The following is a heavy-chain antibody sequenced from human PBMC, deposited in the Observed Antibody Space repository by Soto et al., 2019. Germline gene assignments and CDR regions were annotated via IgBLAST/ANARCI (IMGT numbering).Heavy chain of an antibody. V-gene: IGHV4-34*01. CDR3: VRSVILSGGSYKGLIRLHYFDT. CDR1: GGSFSGYS. D-gene: IGHD3-3*01. J-gene: IGHJ4*02. CDR2: INHSGST. Sequence: SETLSLTXAVDGGSFSGYSWTWIRQPPGTGLEWIGEINHSGSTNYNPSLKSRVTLSLDESKNEFSLNMDSVTAADTAIYYCVRSVILSGGSYKGLIRLHYFDTWGPGTLVTVPQ.